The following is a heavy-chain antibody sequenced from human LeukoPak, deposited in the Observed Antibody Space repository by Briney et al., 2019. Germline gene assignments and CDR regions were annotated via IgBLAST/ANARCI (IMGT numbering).Heavy chain of an antibody. D-gene: IGHD5-24*01. CDR1: GGSISSSSYY. V-gene: IGHV4-39*07. CDR3: ARAGDGGNDY. J-gene: IGHJ4*02. Sequence: SETLSLTCTVSGGSISSSSYYWGWIRQPPGKGLGWIGSIYYSGSTYYNPSLKSRVTISVDTSKNQFSLKLSSVTAADTAVYYCARAGDGGNDYWGQGTLVTVSS. CDR2: IYYSGST.